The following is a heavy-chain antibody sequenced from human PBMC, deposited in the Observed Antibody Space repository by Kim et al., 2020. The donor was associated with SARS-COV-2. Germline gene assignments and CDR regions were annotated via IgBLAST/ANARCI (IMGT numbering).Heavy chain of an antibody. CDR2: INPNSGGT. CDR1: GYTFTGYY. J-gene: IGHJ6*02. D-gene: IGHD6-19*01. V-gene: IGHV1-2*02. CDR3: ARGSPPSAGSGWSLYYYYGMDV. Sequence: ASVKVSCKASGYTFTGYYMHWVRQAPGQGLEWMGWINPNSGGTNYAQKFQGRVTMTRDTSISTAYMELSRLRSDDTAVYYCARGSPPSAGSGWSLYYYYGMDVWGPGTTVTVSS.